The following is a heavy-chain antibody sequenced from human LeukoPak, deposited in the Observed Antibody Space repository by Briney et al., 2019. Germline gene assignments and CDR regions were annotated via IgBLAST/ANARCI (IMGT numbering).Heavy chain of an antibody. J-gene: IGHJ5*02. CDR1: GYTFTSYD. CDR3: ARGFGAYSSSWYDGYWFDP. V-gene: IGHV1-8*03. Sequence: ASVKVSCKASGYTFTSYDINWVRQATRQGLEWMGWMNSNSGNTGYAQKFQGRVTITRNTSISTAYMELSSLRSEDTAVYYCARGFGAYSSSWYDGYWFDPWGQGTLVTVSS. D-gene: IGHD6-13*01. CDR2: MNSNSGNT.